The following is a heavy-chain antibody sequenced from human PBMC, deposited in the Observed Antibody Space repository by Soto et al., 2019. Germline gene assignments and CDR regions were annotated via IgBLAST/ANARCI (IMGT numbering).Heavy chain of an antibody. D-gene: IGHD1-26*01. Sequence: QVQLQESGPGLVKPSETLSLTCSVFGGSFSGFYWSWVRQPPGKGLEWIGYIYYSGSTNYCPSLKSRVTISLDTSKNQLSLRLSSVTAADTAVYYCARGILGATTPFDYWGQGTLVTVSS. CDR3: ARGILGATTPFDY. J-gene: IGHJ4*02. CDR2: IYYSGST. CDR1: GGSFSGFY. V-gene: IGHV4-59*01.